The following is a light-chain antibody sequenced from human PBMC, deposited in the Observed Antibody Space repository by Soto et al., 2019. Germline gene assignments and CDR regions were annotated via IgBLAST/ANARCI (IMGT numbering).Light chain of an antibody. J-gene: IGLJ1*01. Sequence: QSVLTQPPSASGTPGQRVTISCSGSSSNIGSYTVNWYQQLPGMAPKLLIYNNNQRPSGVPDRFSGSESGTSASLAISGLQSEDEADYHCATWDDSLTGFVFGPGTKVTVL. V-gene: IGLV1-44*01. CDR1: SSNIGSYT. CDR2: NNN. CDR3: ATWDDSLTGFV.